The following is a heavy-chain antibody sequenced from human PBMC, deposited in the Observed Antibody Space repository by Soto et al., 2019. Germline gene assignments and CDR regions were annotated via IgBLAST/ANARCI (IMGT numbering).Heavy chain of an antibody. V-gene: IGHV1-69*01. CDR1: GGTFSSYT. Sequence: QVQLVQSGAEVKKPGSSVKVSCKASGGTFSSYTITWVRQAPGQGLEWMGGITPMFGTPNYAQKFRGRVTITADESTSTAYMELSSLRSEDTAMYFCARDGTLYDSRAYYCRYWGQGTLVTVSS. D-gene: IGHD3-22*01. CDR3: ARDGTLYDSRAYYCRY. J-gene: IGHJ4*02. CDR2: ITPMFGTP.